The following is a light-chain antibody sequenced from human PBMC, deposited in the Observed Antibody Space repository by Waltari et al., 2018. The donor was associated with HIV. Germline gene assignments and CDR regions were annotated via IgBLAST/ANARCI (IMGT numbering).Light chain of an antibody. Sequence: EVVLTQSPGTLSLSPVERVTPSVRHSQNVGSSSLAWYHQKPGQAPRLRIYGASSRATGTPERFSGGGSGTDFTLTISRLEPEDFAMYYCQQYGSSYTFGQGTKLEIK. J-gene: IGKJ2*01. CDR3: QQYGSSYT. CDR2: GAS. CDR1: QNVGSSS. V-gene: IGKV3-20*01.